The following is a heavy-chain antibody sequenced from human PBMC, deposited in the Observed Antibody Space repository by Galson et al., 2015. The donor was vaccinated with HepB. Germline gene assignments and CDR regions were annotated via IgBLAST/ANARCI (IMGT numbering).Heavy chain of an antibody. Sequence: SLRLSCAASGFTFSGSAMSWVRQAPGRGLEWVSTISGSGGSTHYAGSVKGRFTISRDNFKSTFYLQMNDLRAGDTAVYYCAKVHTPLGYTFGYRYFLHWGQGTLVTVSS. D-gene: IGHD5-18*01. CDR2: ISGSGGST. CDR3: AKVHTPLGYTFGYRYFLH. V-gene: IGHV3-23*01. J-gene: IGHJ1*01. CDR1: GFTFSGSA.